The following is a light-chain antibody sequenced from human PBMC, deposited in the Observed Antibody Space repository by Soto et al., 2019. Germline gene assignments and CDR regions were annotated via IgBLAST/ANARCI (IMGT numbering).Light chain of an antibody. J-gene: IGKJ4*01. Sequence: ETVMTQSPATLSVSPGERATLSCRASESVDSKLAWYQHKPGQAPRLLIYDASTRATGSPARFSGSGSGTEFTRSIGGLETEDLAVYYCQQYKTWPRFTFGGGTKVELK. V-gene: IGKV3D-15*01. CDR3: QQYKTWPRFT. CDR2: DAS. CDR1: ESVDSK.